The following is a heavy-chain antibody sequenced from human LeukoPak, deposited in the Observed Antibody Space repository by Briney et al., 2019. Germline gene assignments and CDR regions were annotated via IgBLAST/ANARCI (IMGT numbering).Heavy chain of an antibody. CDR3: ARRGSYNDY. Sequence: GGSLRLSCAASGFTFSIAWMSWVRQAPGKGLEWVSYISSSGSTIYNADSVKGRFTISRDNAKNSLYLQMNSLRAEDTAVYYCARRGSYNDYWGQGTLVTVSS. CDR2: ISSSGSTI. CDR1: GFTFSIAW. D-gene: IGHD3-16*01. J-gene: IGHJ4*02. V-gene: IGHV3-48*04.